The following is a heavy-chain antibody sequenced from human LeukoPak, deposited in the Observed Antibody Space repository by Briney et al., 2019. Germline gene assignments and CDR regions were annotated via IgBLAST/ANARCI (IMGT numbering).Heavy chain of an antibody. V-gene: IGHV4-4*07. CDR3: AREDYSSSWSHDFYYYMDV. D-gene: IGHD6-13*01. CDR2: VYTSGST. CDR1: GGSIISYY. Sequence: RSSETLSLTCTVSGGSIISYYWSWIRQPAGKGLEWIGRVYTSGSTDYSPSLKSRVTMSVDTSKNQFSLKLSSVTAADTAVYYCAREDYSSSWSHDFYYYMDVWGKGTTVIVSS. J-gene: IGHJ6*03.